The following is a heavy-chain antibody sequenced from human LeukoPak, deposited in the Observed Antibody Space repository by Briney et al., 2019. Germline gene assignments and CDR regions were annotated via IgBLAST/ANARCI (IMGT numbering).Heavy chain of an antibody. D-gene: IGHD4-11*01. V-gene: IGHV4-34*01. CDR1: GGSFSGYY. CDR2: INHSGST. CDR3: ARVMTTVTTGSGGMDV. J-gene: IGHJ6*02. Sequence: PSETLSLTCAVYGGSFSGYYWSWIRQPPGKGLEWIGEINHSGSTNYNPSLKSRVTISVDTSKNQFSLKLSSVTAADTAVYYCARVMTTVTTGSGGMDVWGQGTTVTVSS.